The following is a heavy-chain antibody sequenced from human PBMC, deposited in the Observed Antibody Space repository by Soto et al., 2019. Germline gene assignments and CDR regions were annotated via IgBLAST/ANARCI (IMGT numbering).Heavy chain of an antibody. CDR1: GGTFSSYA. J-gene: IGHJ6*02. CDR2: IIPIFGTA. D-gene: IGHD2-15*01. V-gene: IGHV1-69*01. CDR3: ARSQGGSSSLDIYYYYYYGMDV. Sequence: QVQLEQSGAEVKKPGSSVKVSCKAPGGTFSSYAISWVRQAPGQGLEWMGGIIPIFGTANYAQKFQGRVTITADESTSTGCMELSSLRSEDTAVYYCARSQGGSSSLDIYYYYYYGMDVWGQGTTVTVSS.